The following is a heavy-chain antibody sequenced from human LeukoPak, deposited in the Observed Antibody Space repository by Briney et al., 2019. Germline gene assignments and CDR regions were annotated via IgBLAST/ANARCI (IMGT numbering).Heavy chain of an antibody. Sequence: PGGSLRLSCAASGFTFSNAWMSWVRQAPGKGLEWVSAISGSGGSTYYADSVKGRFTISRDNSKNTLYLQMNSLRAEDTAVYYCAKAQYSGSYYGFDYWGQGTLVTVSS. V-gene: IGHV3-23*01. CDR2: ISGSGGST. CDR3: AKAQYSGSYYGFDY. CDR1: GFTFSNAW. D-gene: IGHD1-26*01. J-gene: IGHJ4*02.